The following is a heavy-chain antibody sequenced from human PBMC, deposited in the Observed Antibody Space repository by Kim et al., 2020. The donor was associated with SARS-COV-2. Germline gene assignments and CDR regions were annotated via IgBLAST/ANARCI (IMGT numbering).Heavy chain of an antibody. CDR1: GFTFDDYA. D-gene: IGHD3-16*01. Sequence: GGSLRLSCAASGFTFDDYAMHWVRQAPGKGLEWVSGISWNGGSIGYADSVKGRFTISRDNAKNSLYLQMNSLRAEDTALYYCAKDMSSSVWTGFDPWGQGTLVTVSS. CDR2: ISWNGGSI. J-gene: IGHJ5*02. CDR3: AKDMSSSVWTGFDP. V-gene: IGHV3-9*01.